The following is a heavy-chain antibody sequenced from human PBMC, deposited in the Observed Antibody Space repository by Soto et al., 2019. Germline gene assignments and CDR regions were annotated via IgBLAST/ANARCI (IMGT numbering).Heavy chain of an antibody. V-gene: IGHV1-46*03. D-gene: IGHD2-15*01. J-gene: IGHJ3*02. CDR2: INPSSGST. CDR1: GYTFSSYY. Sequence: VQLGQSGAEVKKPGASVKVSCKASGYTFSSYYLHWVRQAPGQGLEWMGIINPSSGSTTYAQKFQGRVTVTRDTSTSTIYMELSSLRSEDTAVYYCARALGTVVVLALDTFDIWGQGTMVTVSS. CDR3: ARALGTVVVLALDTFDI.